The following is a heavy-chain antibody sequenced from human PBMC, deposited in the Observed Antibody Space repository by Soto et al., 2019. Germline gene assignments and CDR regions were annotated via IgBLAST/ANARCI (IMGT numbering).Heavy chain of an antibody. CDR2: IGRAGDT. Sequence: EVQLVDSGGGLVQPGGSLRLSCAGSGFPFSNYDFHWVRQATGKGLEWVSAIGRAGDTYYLDSVKGRFTISRENAKNSFYLQMNSLRAEDPAVYFCAGFGTNGVNYIEYWGQGILVTVSS. D-gene: IGHD2-8*01. J-gene: IGHJ4*02. V-gene: IGHV3-13*01. CDR1: GFPFSNYD. CDR3: AGFGTNGVNYIEY.